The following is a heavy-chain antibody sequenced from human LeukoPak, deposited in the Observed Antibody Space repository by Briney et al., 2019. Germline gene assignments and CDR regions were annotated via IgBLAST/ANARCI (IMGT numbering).Heavy chain of an antibody. CDR2: IYTSGST. Sequence: SETLSLTCTGSGGSLSSYYWSWIRQPAGKGLEWIGRIYTSGSTNYNPSLKSRVTMSVDTSKHQFSLKLSSVTAADTAVYYCAREIVGYCSGGSCYQKRWRYYYYMDVWGKGTTVTISS. J-gene: IGHJ6*03. V-gene: IGHV4-4*07. D-gene: IGHD2-15*01. CDR1: GGSLSSYY. CDR3: AREIVGYCSGGSCYQKRWRYYYYMDV.